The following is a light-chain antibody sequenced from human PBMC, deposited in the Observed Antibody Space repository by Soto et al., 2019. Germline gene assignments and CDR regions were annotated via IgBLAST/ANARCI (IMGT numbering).Light chain of an antibody. CDR1: SSDIGGYNY. CDR3: SSYSSSSTLIL. CDR2: EVS. Sequence: QSALTQPASVSGSPGQSITISCTGTSSDIGGYNYVSWYQQHPGKAPKLMIYEVSNRPSGVSNRFSGSKSHNTASLTISGLQAEDEADYYCSSYSSSSTLILFGGGTKLTVL. V-gene: IGLV2-14*01. J-gene: IGLJ2*01.